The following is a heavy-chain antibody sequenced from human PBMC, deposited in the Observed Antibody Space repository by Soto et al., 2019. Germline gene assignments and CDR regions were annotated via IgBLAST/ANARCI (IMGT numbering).Heavy chain of an antibody. Sequence: QVKLVQSGAQVKRSGASVKVSCKTSGYTFSDYGITWVRQAPGQGLEWMGWISGKNGYRKYAQHFQGRVTMTTDTSTNTAYMDLRSLRPDDTAIYFCARAFSADYYYVYWGQGTLVTVSS. D-gene: IGHD3-22*01. CDR3: ARAFSADYYYVY. CDR1: GYTFSDYG. CDR2: ISGKNGYR. J-gene: IGHJ4*02. V-gene: IGHV1-18*01.